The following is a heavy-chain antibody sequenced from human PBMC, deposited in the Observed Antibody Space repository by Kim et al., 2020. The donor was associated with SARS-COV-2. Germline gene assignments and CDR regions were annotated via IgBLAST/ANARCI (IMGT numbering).Heavy chain of an antibody. V-gene: IGHV1-18*01. J-gene: IGHJ6*03. D-gene: IGHD3-3*01. CDR1: GYTFTSYG. Sequence: ASVKVSCKASGYTFTSYGISWVRQAPGQGLEWMGWISAYNGNTNYAQKLQGRVTMTTDTSTSTAYMELRSLRSDDTAVYYCARGAVEAGAVIYYDFWSGYRNYYYYSMDVWGKGTTVTVSS. CDR3: ARGAVEAGAVIYYDFWSGYRNYYYYSMDV. CDR2: ISAYNGNT.